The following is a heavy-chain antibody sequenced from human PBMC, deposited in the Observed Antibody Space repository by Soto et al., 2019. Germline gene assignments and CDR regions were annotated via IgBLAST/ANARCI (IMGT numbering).Heavy chain of an antibody. V-gene: IGHV4-59*08. J-gene: IGHJ4*01. CDR2: IYYSGST. Sequence: QVQLQESGPGLVKPSETLSLTCTVSGGSISSYCWSWIRQPPGKGLEWIGYIYYSGSTRYNPSLKSRVTISADTSRKQFSLKPSSVTAADTAVYYSARHDNMDTPPRPFDYWGQGTLVIVSS. CDR1: GGSISSYC. CDR3: ARHDNMDTPPRPFDY. D-gene: IGHD3-10*01.